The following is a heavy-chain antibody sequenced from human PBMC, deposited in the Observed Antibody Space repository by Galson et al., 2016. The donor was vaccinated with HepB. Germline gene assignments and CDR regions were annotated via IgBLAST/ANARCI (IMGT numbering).Heavy chain of an antibody. D-gene: IGHD2/OR15-2a*01. J-gene: IGHJ6*04. CDR2: IYYSGTT. V-gene: IGHV4-59*01. Sequence: SETLSLTCTVSGGSMSSYYWSWIRQPPGKGLEWIGFIYYSGTTHYNPSLKSRATISVDTSKNQFSLKLNSVITADTAVYYCARADLSYYYDYGMDVWGKGTTVTVSS. CDR3: ARADLSYYYDYGMDV. CDR1: GGSMSSYY.